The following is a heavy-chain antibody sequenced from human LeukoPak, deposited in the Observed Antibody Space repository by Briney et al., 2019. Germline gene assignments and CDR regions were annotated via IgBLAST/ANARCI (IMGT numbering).Heavy chain of an antibody. CDR2: IHHSGST. D-gene: IGHD2-2*01. Sequence: PSETLSLTCAVYGGSFSSYYWTWLRQSPGKGLEWIGEIHHSGSTKYNPPLQSRVTISVDTSKNQCSLKLSSVTAADTAVYYCARGTSDRRSSSCLDFWGQGSLVTVSS. V-gene: IGHV4-34*01. CDR3: ARGTSDRRSSSCLDF. J-gene: IGHJ4*02. CDR1: GGSFSSYY.